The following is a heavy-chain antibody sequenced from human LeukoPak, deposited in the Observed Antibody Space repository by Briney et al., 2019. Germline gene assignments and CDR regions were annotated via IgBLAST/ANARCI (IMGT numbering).Heavy chain of an antibody. J-gene: IGHJ4*02. V-gene: IGHV4-39*07. CDR2: IYYSGST. CDR1: GGSISSSSYY. CDR3: ARDALAGDGYNYYFDY. Sequence: PSETLSLTCTVSGGSISSSSYYWGWIRQPPGKGLEWIGSIYYSGSTYYNPSLKSRVTISVDTSKNQFSLKLSSVTAADTAVYYCARDALAGDGYNYYFDYWGQGTLVTVSS. D-gene: IGHD5-24*01.